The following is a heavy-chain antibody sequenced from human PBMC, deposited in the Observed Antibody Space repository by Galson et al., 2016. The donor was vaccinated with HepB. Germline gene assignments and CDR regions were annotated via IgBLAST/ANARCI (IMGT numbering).Heavy chain of an antibody. D-gene: IGHD2-2*01. CDR3: ARGFYGTVVVPGDAFDAFHI. CDR1: GGTFSSYA. J-gene: IGHJ3*02. V-gene: IGHV1-69*13. CDR2: IIPIFGPP. Sequence: SVKVSCKASGGTFSSYAINRVRQAPGQGLEWMGGIIPIFGPPNYAQRFQGRLTITADESTRTAYMELSSLRSEDTAVYYCARGFYGTVVVPGDAFDAFHIWGQGTMVTVSS.